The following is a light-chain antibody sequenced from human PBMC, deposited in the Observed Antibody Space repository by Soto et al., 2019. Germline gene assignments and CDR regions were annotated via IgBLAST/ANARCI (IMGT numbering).Light chain of an antibody. CDR1: NSNIGAGYD. V-gene: IGLV1-40*01. CDR2: GNT. CDR3: QSYDSSLSGLYV. J-gene: IGLJ1*01. Sequence: QSVLTQPASASGAPGQRVTISCAGSNSNIGAGYDIHWYQQLPGTAPKLLIYGNTNRPSGVPDRFSGSRSGTSASLAINGLQAEDEADYYCQSYDSSLSGLYVFGTGTQVTVL.